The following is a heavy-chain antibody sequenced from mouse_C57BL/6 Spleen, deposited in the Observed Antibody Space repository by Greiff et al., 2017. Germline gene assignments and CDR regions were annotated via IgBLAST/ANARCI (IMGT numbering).Heavy chain of an antibody. CDR2: IYPNSGGT. V-gene: IGHV1-72*01. D-gene: IGHD2-2*01. J-gene: IGHJ2*01. Sequence: VQLQQSGAELVKPGASVKLSCKASGYTFTSYWMHWVKQRPGRGLEWIGRIYPNSGGTNYNEKFKGKATLTVDKSSSTAYMLLSSLTSEDSAVXYCARWGTVVKTGYFDYWGQGTTLTVSS. CDR1: GYTFTSYW. CDR3: ARWGTVVKTGYFDY.